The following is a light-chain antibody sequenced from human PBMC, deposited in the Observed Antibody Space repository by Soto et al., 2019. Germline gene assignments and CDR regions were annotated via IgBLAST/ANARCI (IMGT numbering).Light chain of an antibody. CDR2: EVS. Sequence: QSALTQPASVSGSPGQSITISCTGTSSDVGGYNYVSWYQHHPGKAPKLMIYEVSNRPSGISNRFSGSKSGNTASLTISGLQAEDEADYSCSSYIISNTVVFGGGTKVTVL. CDR1: SSDVGGYNY. J-gene: IGLJ2*01. CDR3: SSYIISNTVV. V-gene: IGLV2-14*01.